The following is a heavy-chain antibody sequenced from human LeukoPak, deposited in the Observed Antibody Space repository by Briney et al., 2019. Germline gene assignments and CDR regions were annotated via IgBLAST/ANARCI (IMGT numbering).Heavy chain of an antibody. CDR1: GFTFSTYW. CDR2: IKQDGSVK. Sequence: GGSLRLSCAASGFTFSTYWMTWVRQAPGKGLEWVANIKQDGSVKYHVDSVGGRFTISRDNAKNSLYLQMNSLRGEDTAVYYCAAYSGYYFYMDVWGKGTTVTVSS. V-gene: IGHV3-7*01. D-gene: IGHD1-26*01. CDR3: AAYSGYYFYMDV. J-gene: IGHJ6*03.